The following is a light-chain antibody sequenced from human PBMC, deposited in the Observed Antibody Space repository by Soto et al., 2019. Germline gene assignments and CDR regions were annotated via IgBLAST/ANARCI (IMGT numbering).Light chain of an antibody. CDR1: QSVSSNY. V-gene: IGKV3-20*01. CDR2: GAS. Sequence: EIVLMQSPGTLSLSPGERATLSCRTSQSVSSNYLAWYQQKPGQAPRLLIDGASRRATGIPDRFSGSGSGTDFTLTISRLEPEDFVVYYCQRYGSSPPLTFGGGTKVEIK. CDR3: QRYGSSPPLT. J-gene: IGKJ4*01.